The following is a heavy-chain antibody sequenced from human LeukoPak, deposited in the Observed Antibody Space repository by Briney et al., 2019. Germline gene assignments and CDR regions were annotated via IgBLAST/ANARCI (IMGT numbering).Heavy chain of an antibody. D-gene: IGHD6-6*01. CDR1: GFSFGSYP. V-gene: IGHV3-23*01. Sequence: GGSLRLSCVVSGFSFGSYPMSWVRQAPGKGLEWVSVISETGGVTHYADSMKGRFTISRDNIKDTLNLQMNSLRAEDTAIYYCARDSSHYLGSSDYWGQGTLVTVSS. CDR3: ARDSSHYLGSSDY. CDR2: ISETGGVT. J-gene: IGHJ4*02.